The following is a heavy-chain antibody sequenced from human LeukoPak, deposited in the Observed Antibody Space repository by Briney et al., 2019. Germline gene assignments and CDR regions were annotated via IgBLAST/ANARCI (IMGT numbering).Heavy chain of an antibody. CDR3: ARGLLWFGGVWFDP. CDR1: GGSVSSGSYY. V-gene: IGHV4-61*01. D-gene: IGHD3-10*01. CDR2: IYYSGST. Sequence: SETLSLTCTVSGGSVSSGSYYWSWIRQPPGKGLEWIGYIYYSGSTNYNPSLKSRVTISVDTSKNQFSLKLSSVTAADTVVYYCARGLLWFGGVWFDPWGQGTLVTVSS. J-gene: IGHJ5*02.